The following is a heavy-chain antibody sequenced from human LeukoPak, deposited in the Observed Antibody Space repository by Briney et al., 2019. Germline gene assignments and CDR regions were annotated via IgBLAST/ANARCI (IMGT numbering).Heavy chain of an antibody. J-gene: IGHJ3*02. V-gene: IGHV3-30-3*01. CDR3: AREVGTPQAFDI. D-gene: IGHD1-26*01. Sequence: PGGSLRLSCAASGFTFSSYAMHWVRQAPGKGLDWAAVISSDGNTQYYADSVKGRFTISRDNSNNTLYLQMNSLKAEDTAIYYCAREVGTPQAFDIWGQGTMVTVSS. CDR1: GFTFSSYA. CDR2: ISSDGNTQ.